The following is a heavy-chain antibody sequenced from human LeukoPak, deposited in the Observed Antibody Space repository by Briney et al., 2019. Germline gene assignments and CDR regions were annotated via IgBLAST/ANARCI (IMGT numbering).Heavy chain of an antibody. CDR2: IKSKIDGGTT. Sequence: PGGSLRLSCAASGFTFSNAWMSWVRQVAGKGLEWVGRIKSKIDGGTTDYAAPVKGRFTISRDDSKNTLYMQMNRLKTEDTAVYYCTTGESGIVTTIRIEPDAFDIWGQGTMVTVSS. D-gene: IGHD5-12*01. CDR1: GFTFSNAW. V-gene: IGHV3-15*01. CDR3: TTGESGIVTTIRIEPDAFDI. J-gene: IGHJ3*02.